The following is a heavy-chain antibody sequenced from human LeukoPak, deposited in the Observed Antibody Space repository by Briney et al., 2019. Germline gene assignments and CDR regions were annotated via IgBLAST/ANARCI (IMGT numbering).Heavy chain of an antibody. CDR3: ARDVGFIVGATPGAFDI. CDR2: IYRGGNT. CDR1: GFTVSSNY. V-gene: IGHV3-66*01. J-gene: IGHJ3*02. Sequence: GGSLRLSCAASGFTVSSNYMTWVRQAPGKGLEWVSVIYRGGNTYYADSVKGRFTISRDNTKNTLYLQMNSLRADDTAVYYCARDVGFIVGATPGAFDIWGQGTMVTVSS. D-gene: IGHD1-26*01.